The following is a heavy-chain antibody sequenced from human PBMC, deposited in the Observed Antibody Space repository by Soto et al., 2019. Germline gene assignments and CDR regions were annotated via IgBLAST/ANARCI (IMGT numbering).Heavy chain of an antibody. D-gene: IGHD3-22*01. V-gene: IGHV1-8*01. CDR1: GYTFTSYD. CDR2: MNPNSGNT. CDR3: ARARGSGYYYVGWFDP. Sequence: QVQLVQSGAEVKKPGASVKVSCKASGYTFTSYDINWVRQATGQGLEWMGWMNPNSGNTGYAQKFQGRVTMTRNTSISTAYRELSILRSEDTAVYYCARARGSGYYYVGWFDPWGQGTLVTVSS. J-gene: IGHJ5*02.